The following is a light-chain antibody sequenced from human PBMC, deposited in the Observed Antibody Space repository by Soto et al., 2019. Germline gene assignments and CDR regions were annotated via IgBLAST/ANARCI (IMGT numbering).Light chain of an antibody. CDR2: LGS. J-gene: IGKJ4*01. Sequence: DIVMTQSPLSLPVTPGEPASISCRSSQSLLHSNGYNYLDWYLQKPGQSPQLLIYLGSNRASGVPDRFSGSGSGTDFTLKISRVEAEDLGVYYCIQALQTPLTFGGGTKVDIK. CDR1: QSLLHSNGYNY. V-gene: IGKV2-28*01. CDR3: IQALQTPLT.